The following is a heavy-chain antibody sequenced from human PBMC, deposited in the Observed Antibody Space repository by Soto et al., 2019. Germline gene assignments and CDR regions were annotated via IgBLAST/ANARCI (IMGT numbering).Heavy chain of an antibody. V-gene: IGHV1-2*02. CDR2: INPNSGGT. CDR3: ARDTPDNIVVVPFFQNYSYYGMDF. CDR1: GYTFTGYY. Sequence: SVKVSCKASGYTFTGYYMHWVRQAPGQGLEWMGWINPNSGGTNYAQKFQGRVTMTRDTSISTAYTELSRLRSDDTAVYYCARDTPDNIVVVPFFQNYSYYGMDFWCQGPTVSVS. J-gene: IGHJ6*02. D-gene: IGHD2-2*01.